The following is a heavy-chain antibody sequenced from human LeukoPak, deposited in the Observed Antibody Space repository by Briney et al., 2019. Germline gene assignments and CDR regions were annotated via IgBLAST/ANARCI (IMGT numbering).Heavy chain of an antibody. CDR1: GYSFTSHY. CDR3: ARDNSIHERGWWFDP. V-gene: IGHV1-46*01. Sequence: ASVKVSCKASGYSFTSHYMHWVRQAPGQGLEWMGLVNPRGTSTIYAEKFQGRIIMTRDMSTTTDYMELSSLKSDDTAVYYCARDNSIHERGWWFDPWGQGTLVTVSS. CDR2: VNPRGTST. D-gene: IGHD4-23*01. J-gene: IGHJ5*02.